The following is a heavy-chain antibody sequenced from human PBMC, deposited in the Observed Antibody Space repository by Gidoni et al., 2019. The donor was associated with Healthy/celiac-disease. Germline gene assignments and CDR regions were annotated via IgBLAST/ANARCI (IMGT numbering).Heavy chain of an antibody. CDR1: GYSFTSYW. CDR2: IDPSDSYT. V-gene: IGHV5-10-1*03. Sequence: EVQLVQSGAEVKKPGESLRISCKGSGYSFTSYWISWVRQMPGKGLEWMGRIDPSDSYTNYSPSFQGHVTISADKSISTAYLQWSSLKASDTAMYYCARLSWRSNYYGSGSFDYYYYYMDVWGKGTTVTVSS. CDR3: ARLSWRSNYYGSGSFDYYYYYMDV. D-gene: IGHD3-10*01. J-gene: IGHJ6*03.